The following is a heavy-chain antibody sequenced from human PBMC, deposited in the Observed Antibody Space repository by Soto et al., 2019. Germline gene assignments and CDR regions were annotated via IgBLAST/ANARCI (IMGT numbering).Heavy chain of an antibody. CDR2: ISDDGSNE. CDR1: GISLRSYG. V-gene: IGHV3-30*18. CDR3: AKGMSDYYYFGMDV. J-gene: IGHJ6*02. D-gene: IGHD3-3*01. Sequence: GGSLRLSCAASGISLRSYGLHWVRQAPGKGLEWVAVISDDGSNEYYADSVKGRFTISRDNSKNTLFLQMNSLRVEDTAVYYCAKGMSDYYYFGMDVWGQGTTVSVSS.